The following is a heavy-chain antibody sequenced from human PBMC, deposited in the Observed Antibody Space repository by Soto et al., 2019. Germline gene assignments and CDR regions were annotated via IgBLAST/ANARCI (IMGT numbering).Heavy chain of an antibody. CDR2: IIPIFGTA. V-gene: IGHV1-69*13. J-gene: IGHJ6*02. Sequence: SVKVSCKASGDTFSSYAISWVRQAPGQGLEWMGGIIPIFGTANYAQKFQGRVTITADESASTAYMELSSLRSEDTAVYYCARDGSGYRSRASPMDVWGQGTTVTVSS. D-gene: IGHD3-22*01. CDR3: ARDGSGYRSRASPMDV. CDR1: GDTFSSYA.